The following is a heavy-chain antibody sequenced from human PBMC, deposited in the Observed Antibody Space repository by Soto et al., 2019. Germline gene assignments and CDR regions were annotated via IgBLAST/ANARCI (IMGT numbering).Heavy chain of an antibody. CDR1: GFTFGHFG. Sequence: GGSLRLSCAASGFTFGHFGMNWIRQAPGKGLEWVAGIWYDGNKKYYADSVKGRFTISRDNSKNTLYLQMNNLRVDDTAVYYCVRWGGSSTPDRFDSWGQGTLVTVSS. J-gene: IGHJ5*01. CDR2: IWYDGNKK. V-gene: IGHV3-33*01. CDR3: VRWGGSSTPDRFDS. D-gene: IGHD6-13*01.